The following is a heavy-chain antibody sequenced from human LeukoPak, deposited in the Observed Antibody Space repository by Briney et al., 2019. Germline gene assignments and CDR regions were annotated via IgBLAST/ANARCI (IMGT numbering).Heavy chain of an antibody. CDR2: LSGSGGAT. J-gene: IGHJ4*02. Sequence: PGGSLRLSCAASGFTFSSYAMSWVRQAPGKGLEWVSGLSGSGGATYYADSVKGRFTISRDTSKNTLYLQMNSLRAEDTALYYCAKEYVHFDYWGQGTLVTVSP. V-gene: IGHV3-23*01. CDR1: GFTFSSYA. D-gene: IGHD3-16*01. CDR3: AKEYVHFDY.